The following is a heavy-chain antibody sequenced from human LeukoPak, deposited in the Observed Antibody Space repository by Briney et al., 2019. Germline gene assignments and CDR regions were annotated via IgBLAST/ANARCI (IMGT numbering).Heavy chain of an antibody. V-gene: IGHV3-21*01. CDR1: GFAFSSYE. D-gene: IGHD1-26*01. CDR2: ISSSSSYI. J-gene: IGHJ6*03. Sequence: GGSLRLSCAASGFAFSSYEMNWVRQAPGKGLEWVSYISSSSSYIYYADSVKGRFTISRDNARNSLYLQMNSLRVEDTAVYYCARDPYSGTYGNTYYYYMDVWGKGTTVTISS. CDR3: ARDPYSGTYGNTYYYYMDV.